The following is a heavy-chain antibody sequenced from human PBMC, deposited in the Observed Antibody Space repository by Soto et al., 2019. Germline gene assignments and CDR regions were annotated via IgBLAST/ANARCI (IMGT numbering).Heavy chain of an antibody. CDR2: ISSGSNSI. V-gene: IGHV3-48*01. D-gene: IGHD1-26*01. CDR1: GFTFSTYG. Sequence: EVQLVESGGGLVQPGGSLRLSCAASGFTFSTYGMNWVRQAPGKGLEWVSYISSGSNSIYYADSVKGRFTSSRDNAKNSLFLQINSLSVEDTAVYFCARVKYAGSYSPFDYWGQGALVTVSS. J-gene: IGHJ4*02. CDR3: ARVKYAGSYSPFDY.